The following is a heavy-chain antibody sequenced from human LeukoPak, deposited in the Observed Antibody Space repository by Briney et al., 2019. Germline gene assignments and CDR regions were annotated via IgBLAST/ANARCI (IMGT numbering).Heavy chain of an antibody. V-gene: IGHV4-30-4*01. D-gene: IGHD6-19*01. Sequence: NPSETLSLTCTVSGGSISSGDYYWSWIRQPPGKGLEWIGYIYYSGSTYYNPSLKSRVTISVDTSKNQFSLKLSSVTAADTAVYYCAIRDGIYSSGWYEGVDYWGQGTLVTVSS. CDR3: AIRDGIYSSGWYEGVDY. CDR1: GGSISSGDYY. J-gene: IGHJ4*02. CDR2: IYYSGST.